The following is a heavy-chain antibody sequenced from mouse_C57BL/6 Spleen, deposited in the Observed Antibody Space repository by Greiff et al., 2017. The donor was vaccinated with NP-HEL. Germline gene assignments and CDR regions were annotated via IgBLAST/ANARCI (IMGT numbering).Heavy chain of an antibody. CDR2: IDPSDSET. Sequence: QVQLQQSGAELVRPGSSVKLSCKASGYTFTSYWMHWVKQRPIQGLEWIGNIDPSDSETHYNQKFKDKATLTVDKSSSTAYMQLSSLTSEDSAVYYCARTYDYDEGYAMDYWGQGTSVTVSS. D-gene: IGHD2-4*01. V-gene: IGHV1-52*01. CDR1: GYTFTSYW. J-gene: IGHJ4*01. CDR3: ARTYDYDEGYAMDY.